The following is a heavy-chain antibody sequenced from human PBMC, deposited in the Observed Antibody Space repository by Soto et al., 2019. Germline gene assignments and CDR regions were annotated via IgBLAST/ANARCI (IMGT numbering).Heavy chain of an antibody. CDR1: GGSISSGGYS. J-gene: IGHJ5*02. D-gene: IGHD3-10*01. CDR2: IYHSGST. Sequence: SETLSLTCAVSGGSISSGGYSWSWIRQPPGKGLEWIGYIYHSGSTYYNPSLKSRVTISVDRSKNQFSLKLSSVTAADTAVYYCAGARGVGYNNWFDPWGQGTLVTVSS. CDR3: AGARGVGYNNWFDP. V-gene: IGHV4-30-2*01.